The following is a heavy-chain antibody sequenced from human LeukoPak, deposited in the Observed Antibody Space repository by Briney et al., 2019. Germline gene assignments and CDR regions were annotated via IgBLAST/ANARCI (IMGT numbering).Heavy chain of an antibody. J-gene: IGHJ5*02. Sequence: GGSLRLSCAASGFTFSSYWMSWVRQAPGKGLEWVANIKQDGSEKYYVDSVKGRFTISRDNAKNSLYLQMNSLRAEDTAVYYCARDLEGYNWNYEVYNWFDPWGQGTLVTVSS. CDR3: ARDLEGYNWNYEVYNWFDP. V-gene: IGHV3-7*01. D-gene: IGHD1-7*01. CDR1: GFTFSSYW. CDR2: IKQDGSEK.